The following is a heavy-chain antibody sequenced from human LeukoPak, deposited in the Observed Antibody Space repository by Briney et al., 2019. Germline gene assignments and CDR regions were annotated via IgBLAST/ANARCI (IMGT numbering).Heavy chain of an antibody. CDR2: IYSGGST. J-gene: IGHJ4*02. D-gene: IGHD2-15*01. Sequence: PGGSLRLSCAASGFTVSSNYMSWVRQAPGKGLEWVSVIYSGGSTYYADSVKGRFTISRDNSKNTLYLQMNSLRAEDTAVYYCANIPSGYCSGGSCYGGDYWGQGTLVTVSS. V-gene: IGHV3-66*01. CDR1: GFTVSSNY. CDR3: ANIPSGYCSGGSCYGGDY.